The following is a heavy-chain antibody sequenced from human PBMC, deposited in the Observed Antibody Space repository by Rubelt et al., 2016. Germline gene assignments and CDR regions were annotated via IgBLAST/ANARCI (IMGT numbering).Heavy chain of an antibody. J-gene: IGHJ4*02. Sequence: SGSTNYNPSLKSRVTISVDTSKNQFSLKLSSVTAADTAVYYCARDRGGDIVVVPAAIDYWGQGTLVTVSS. V-gene: IGHV4-34*01. CDR3: ARDRGGDIVVVPAAIDY. D-gene: IGHD2-2*01. CDR2: SGST.